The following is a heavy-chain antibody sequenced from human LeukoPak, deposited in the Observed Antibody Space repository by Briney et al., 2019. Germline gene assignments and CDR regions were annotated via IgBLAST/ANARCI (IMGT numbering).Heavy chain of an antibody. J-gene: IGHJ3*02. CDR2: ISYDGSNK. CDR1: GFTFSSYA. V-gene: IGHV3-30-3*01. CDR3: VRGGIASAFDI. Sequence: GGSLRLSCAASGFTFSSYAMHWVRQAPGKGLEWVAVISYDGSNKYYADSVKGRFTISRDNSKNTLYLQMNSLRAEDTAVYYCVRGGIASAFDIWGQGTMVTVSS. D-gene: IGHD6-13*01.